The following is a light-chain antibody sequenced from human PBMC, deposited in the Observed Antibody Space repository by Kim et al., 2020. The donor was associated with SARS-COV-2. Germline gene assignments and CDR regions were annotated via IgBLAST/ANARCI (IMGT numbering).Light chain of an antibody. Sequence: DVVMTQSPLSLPVTLGQPASISCMSSQSLVHSNGYNYLDWFQQKPGQSPQRLIYKVSNRDSGVPDRFGGSGAGTDFTLEISRVEAEDVGVYYCMQATHTPYTFGQGTKLEI. CDR3: MQATHTPYT. V-gene: IGKV2-30*02. CDR2: KVS. CDR1: QSLVHSNGYNY. J-gene: IGKJ2*01.